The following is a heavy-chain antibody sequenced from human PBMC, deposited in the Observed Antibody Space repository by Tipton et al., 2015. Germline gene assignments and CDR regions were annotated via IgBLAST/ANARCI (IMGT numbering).Heavy chain of an antibody. CDR1: GYTFSNYG. D-gene: IGHD5-24*01. V-gene: IGHV1-18*01. Sequence: QLVQSGAEVKKPGAALKVTCKASGYTFSNYGIGWVRQAPGQGLEWMGWISGYNGHTNYAQKLHGRVTMTTDTSTSTAYMELRNLRSDDTAVYFCARNTYNRSPFYFDYWGQGPLVTVSS. J-gene: IGHJ4*02. CDR3: ARNTYNRSPFYFDY. CDR2: ISGYNGHT.